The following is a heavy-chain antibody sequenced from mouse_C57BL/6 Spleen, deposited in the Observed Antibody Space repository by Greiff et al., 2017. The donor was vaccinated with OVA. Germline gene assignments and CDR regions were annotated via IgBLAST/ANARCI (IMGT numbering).Heavy chain of an antibody. CDR3: ARVNYSKRDFDY. D-gene: IGHD2-5*01. Sequence: EVQGVDSGGGLVQSGRSLRLSCATSGFTFSDFYMEWVRQAPGKGLEWIAASRNKANDYTTEYSASVKGRFIVSRDTSQSILYLQMNALRAEDTAIYYCARVNYSKRDFDYWGQGTTLTVSS. CDR1: GFTFSDFY. CDR2: SRNKANDYTT. V-gene: IGHV7-1*01. J-gene: IGHJ2*01.